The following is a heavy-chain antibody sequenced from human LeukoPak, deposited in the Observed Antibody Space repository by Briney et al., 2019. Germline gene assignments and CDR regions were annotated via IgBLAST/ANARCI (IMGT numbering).Heavy chain of an antibody. Sequence: SETLSLTCTVSGGSISGYYWNWVRQSPGKGLEWIGYISYSGRTNYNPSLKSRVTISVDTSKNQFSLTLSSVTTADTAVYYCARGQKYRNGYTVTELGSGYFAYWGQGTLVTVSS. CDR3: ARGQKYRNGYTVTELGSGYFAY. V-gene: IGHV4-59*01. D-gene: IGHD5-18*01. CDR2: ISYSGRT. CDR1: GGSISGYY. J-gene: IGHJ4*02.